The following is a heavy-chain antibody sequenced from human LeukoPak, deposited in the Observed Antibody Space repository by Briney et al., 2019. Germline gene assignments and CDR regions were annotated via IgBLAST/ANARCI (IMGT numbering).Heavy chain of an antibody. Sequence: SETLSLTCTVSGGSISSYYWNWVRQPPGKGLEWIGNIYYSGSTNYNPSLKSRVTISLDTSKFQFSLRLNSVTAADTAIYYCARADPNASGYFYRFNWFDPWGQGTLVTVSS. CDR2: IYYSGST. D-gene: IGHD3-10*01. CDR3: ARADPNASGYFYRFNWFDP. CDR1: GGSISSYY. V-gene: IGHV4-59*01. J-gene: IGHJ5*02.